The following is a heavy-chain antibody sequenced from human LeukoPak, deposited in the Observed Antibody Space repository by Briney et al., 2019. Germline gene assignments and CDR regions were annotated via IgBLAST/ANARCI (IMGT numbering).Heavy chain of an antibody. CDR3: ARDPTYYYDSSGFNWFDP. V-gene: IGHV4-4*02. J-gene: IGHJ5*02. CDR2: IYHSGST. Sequence: SGTLSLTCAVSGGSISSSNWWSWVRQPPGKGLEWIGEIYHSGSTNYNPSLKSRVTISVDKSKNQFSLKLSSVAAADTAVYYCARDPTYYYDSSGFNWFDPWGRGTLVTVSS. D-gene: IGHD3-22*01. CDR1: GGSISSSNW.